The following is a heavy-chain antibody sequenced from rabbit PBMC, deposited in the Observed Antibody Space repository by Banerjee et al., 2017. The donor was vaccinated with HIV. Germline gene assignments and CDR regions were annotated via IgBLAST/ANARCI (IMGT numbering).Heavy chain of an antibody. D-gene: IGHD1-1*01. Sequence: QEQLVESGGGLVKPEGSLKLSCTASGFSFSNKAVMCWVRQAPGKGLEWIACIDAGSSAFTYFATWSKGRFTISKTSSTTVTLQMTRLTAADTATYFCARYTSSSFSSYGMDLWGPGTLVTVS. J-gene: IGHJ6*01. CDR1: GFSFSNKAV. CDR2: IDAGSSAFT. CDR3: ARYTSSSFSSYGMDL. V-gene: IGHV1S45*01.